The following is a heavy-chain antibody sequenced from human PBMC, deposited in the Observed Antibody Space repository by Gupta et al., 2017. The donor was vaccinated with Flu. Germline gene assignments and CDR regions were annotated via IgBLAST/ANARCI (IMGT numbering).Heavy chain of an antibody. D-gene: IGHD5-12*01. J-gene: IGHJ5*02. V-gene: IGHV1-69*01. Sequence: WVRQAPGQGLEWMGGIIPIFGTANYAQKFQGRVTITADESTSTAYMELSSLRSEDTAVYYCAREMATIRFDPWGQGTLVTVSS. CDR2: IIPIFGTA. CDR3: AREMATIRFDP.